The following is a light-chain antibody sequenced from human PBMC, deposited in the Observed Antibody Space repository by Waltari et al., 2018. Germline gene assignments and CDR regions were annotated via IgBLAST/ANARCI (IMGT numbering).Light chain of an antibody. Sequence: EIVLTQSPRPLCLSLGDRATLSCRASQTVSTIALRWYQQKPGQAPRVLIYSTYNRATGIPDRFSGSGTGTDFTLTINRLAPEDFAMYYCQQYDGIVVTFGGGTKVEI. V-gene: IGKV3-20*01. CDR2: STY. CDR3: QQYDGIVVT. J-gene: IGKJ4*01. CDR1: QTVSTIA.